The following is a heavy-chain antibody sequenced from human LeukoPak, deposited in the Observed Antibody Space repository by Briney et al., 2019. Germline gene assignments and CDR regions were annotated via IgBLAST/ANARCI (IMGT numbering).Heavy chain of an antibody. CDR2: IYTSGST. CDR1: GGSISSGSYY. CDR3: ARAYYYYYMDV. J-gene: IGHJ6*03. Sequence: SQTLSLTCTVSGGSISSGSYYWSWIRQPAGKGLEWIGRIYTSGSTNYNPSLKSRVTISVDTSKTHFSLKLSSVTAADTAVYYCARAYYYYYMDVWGKGTTVTVSS. V-gene: IGHV4-61*02.